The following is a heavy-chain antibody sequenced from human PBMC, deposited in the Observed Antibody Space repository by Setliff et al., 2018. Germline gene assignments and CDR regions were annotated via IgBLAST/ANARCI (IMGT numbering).Heavy chain of an antibody. CDR3: AGRPQNTPMGPCDY. D-gene: IGHD5-18*01. CDR2: VFFTGDT. Sequence: KTSETLSLTCTVSGDSMSGASIWSWIRQPPEKGLEFMGYVFFTGDTDYNPALGSRVTISVDTSKNQFSLMLTSVTAADTAIYYCAGRPQNTPMGPCDYWGQGTLVTVSS. V-gene: IGHV4-59*01. J-gene: IGHJ4*02. CDR1: GDSMSGAS.